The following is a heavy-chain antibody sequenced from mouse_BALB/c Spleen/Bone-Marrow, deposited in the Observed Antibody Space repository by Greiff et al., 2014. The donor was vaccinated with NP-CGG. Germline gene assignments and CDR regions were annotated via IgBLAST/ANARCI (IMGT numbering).Heavy chain of an antibody. J-gene: IGHJ2*01. Sequence: VHVKQSGPELVKPGASVKMPCKASGYTLINYVMHWVKQKPGQGLEWIGYINPYYDVTKYNEKFKGKATLTSDKSSSTAYMELSSLTSEDSAVYYCARGVDFDYWGQGTTLTVSS. CDR2: INPYYDVT. V-gene: IGHV1-14*01. CDR1: GYTLINYV. CDR3: ARGVDFDY.